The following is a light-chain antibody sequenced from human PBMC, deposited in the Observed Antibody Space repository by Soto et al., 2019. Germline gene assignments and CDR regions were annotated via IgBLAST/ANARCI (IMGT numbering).Light chain of an antibody. J-gene: IGKJ1*01. CDR1: EGVASNY. CDR2: TAS. CDR3: QQYGSSLPWT. V-gene: IGKV3-20*01. Sequence: EIVLAQSPGSLSLSLGESATLFCRASEGVASNYLAWYQQKPGRAPRLLIYTASTRATGIPDKFSGSGSGTDFTLTISRLEPEDFAVYYCQQYGSSLPWTFGQGTKVDIK.